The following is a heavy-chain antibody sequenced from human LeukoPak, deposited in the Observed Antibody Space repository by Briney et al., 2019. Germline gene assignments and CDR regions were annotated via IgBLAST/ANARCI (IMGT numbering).Heavy chain of an antibody. D-gene: IGHD1-26*01. CDR3: AKVAEVGATGYYYYMDV. CDR2: ICSGGST. CDR1: GFTVSSNY. V-gene: IGHV3-66*01. Sequence: GGSLRLSCAAPGFTVSSNYMNWVRQAPWKGLEWVSLICSGGSTYYADSVKGRFTISRDNSKNTLYLQMNSLRAEDTAVYYCAKVAEVGATGYYYYMDVWGKGTTVTISS. J-gene: IGHJ6*03.